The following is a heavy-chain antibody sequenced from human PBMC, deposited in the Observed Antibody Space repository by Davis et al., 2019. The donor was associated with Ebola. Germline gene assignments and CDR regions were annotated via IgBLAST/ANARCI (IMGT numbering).Heavy chain of an antibody. D-gene: IGHD3-10*01. CDR1: GGTFSSYT. Sequence: SVTVSCKASGGTFSSYTISWVRQAPGQGLEWMGRIIPILGIANYAQKFQGRVTITADKSTSTAYMELSSLRSEDTGVYYCARGRGANWFDPWGQGTLVTVSS. CDR3: ARGRGANWFDP. CDR2: IIPILGIA. V-gene: IGHV1-69*02. J-gene: IGHJ5*02.